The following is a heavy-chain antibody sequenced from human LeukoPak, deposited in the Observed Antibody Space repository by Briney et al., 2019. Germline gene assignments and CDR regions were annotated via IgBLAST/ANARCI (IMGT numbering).Heavy chain of an antibody. CDR2: IRSKANSYAT. CDR3: TTGSSGWIDY. V-gene: IGHV3-73*01. Sequence: GGSLRLSCAASGFTFSGSAMHWVRQASGKGLEWVGRIRSKANSYATAYAASVKGRFTISRDDSKNMEYLQMNSLKTEDTAVYYCTTGSSGWIDYWGQGTLVTVSS. J-gene: IGHJ4*02. CDR1: GFTFSGSA. D-gene: IGHD6-19*01.